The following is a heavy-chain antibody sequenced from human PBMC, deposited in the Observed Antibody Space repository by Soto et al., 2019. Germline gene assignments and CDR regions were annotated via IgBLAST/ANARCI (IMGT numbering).Heavy chain of an antibody. V-gene: IGHV3-74*01. CDR1: GFTFSNYW. D-gene: IGHD1-1*01. Sequence: EVQLVESGGGLVQPGGSLRLSCAASGFTFSNYWMQWVRQAPGKGLVWVSRINTDGSTTSYADSVRGRFTISRDNAKSTLYLQVNNLRAEDTAVYYCARDGNRDGYNWKGFDSWGQGTLVTVSS. CDR3: ARDGNRDGYNWKGFDS. J-gene: IGHJ4*02. CDR2: INTDGSTT.